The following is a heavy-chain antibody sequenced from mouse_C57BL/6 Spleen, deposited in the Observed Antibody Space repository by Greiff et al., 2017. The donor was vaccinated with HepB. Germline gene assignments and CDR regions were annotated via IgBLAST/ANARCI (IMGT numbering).Heavy chain of an antibody. D-gene: IGHD1-1*01. CDR3: EIYYYGSSLRYFDV. CDR2: IDPEDGET. Sequence: VHVKQSGAELVKPGASVKLSCTASGFNIKDYYMHWVKQRTEQGLEWIGRIDPEDGETKYAPKFQGKATITADTSSNTAYLQLSSLTSEDTAVYYCEIYYYGSSLRYFDVWGTGTTVTVSS. J-gene: IGHJ1*03. CDR1: GFNIKDYY. V-gene: IGHV14-2*01.